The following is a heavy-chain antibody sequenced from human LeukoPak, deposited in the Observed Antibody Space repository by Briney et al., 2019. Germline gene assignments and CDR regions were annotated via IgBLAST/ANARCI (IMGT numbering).Heavy chain of an antibody. CDR2: ISGSGGST. V-gene: IGHV3-23*01. J-gene: IGHJ4*02. CDR3: AKVGYCTNGVCYTPYYFDY. D-gene: IGHD2-8*01. CDR1: GFTFSSYA. Sequence: PGGSLRLSCAASGFTFSSYAMSWVRQAPGKGLEWVSAISGSGGSTYYADSVKGRSTISRDNSKNTLYLQMNSLRAEDTAVYYCAKVGYCTNGVCYTPYYFDYWGQGTLVTVSS.